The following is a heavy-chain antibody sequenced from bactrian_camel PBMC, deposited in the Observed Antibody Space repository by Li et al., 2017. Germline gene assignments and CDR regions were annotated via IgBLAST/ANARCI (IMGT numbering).Heavy chain of an antibody. CDR2: IWSDGRKT. D-gene: IGHD6*01. Sequence: HVQLVESGGGLVQPGGSVRLSCAASGFTFSSYDMSWVRQAPGKGLEWVSSIWSDGRKTHYADFVKGRFTISQDNAKNTVYLQMNSLKPEDTAMYYCAADPPFVYGSSCTEHSEFGYWGQGTQVTVS. J-gene: IGHJ6*01. CDR3: AADPPFVYGSSCTEHSEFGY. CDR1: GFTFSSYD. V-gene: IGHV3-2*01.